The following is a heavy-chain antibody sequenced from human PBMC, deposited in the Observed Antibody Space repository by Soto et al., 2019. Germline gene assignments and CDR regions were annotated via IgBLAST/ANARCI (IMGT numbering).Heavy chain of an antibody. V-gene: IGHV3-30*18. CDR3: AKDSFWSAERAI. CDR2: ISYDGSNK. Sequence: QVQLVESGGGVVQPGRSLRLSCAASGFTFSSYGMHWVRQAPGKGLEWVAVISYDGSNKYYADSVKGRFTISRDNSKNTLYLQMNSLRAEDTAVYYCAKDSFWSAERAIWGQGTMVTVSS. J-gene: IGHJ3*02. D-gene: IGHD3-3*01. CDR1: GFTFSSYG.